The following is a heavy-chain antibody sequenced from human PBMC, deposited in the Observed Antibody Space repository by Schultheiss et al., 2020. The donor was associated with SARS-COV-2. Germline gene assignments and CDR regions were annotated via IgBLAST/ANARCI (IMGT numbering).Heavy chain of an antibody. J-gene: IGHJ3*02. D-gene: IGHD3-16*01. Sequence: SQTLSLTCSVSGGSIRSGESYWSWIRQSPGKGLEWIGYKYYSGNTYYNPSLKSRVTISLDTSKNQFSLKLSSVTAADTAVYYCARAAGLRRHDYVYDIWGQGTMVTVSS. CDR2: KYYSGNT. CDR3: ARAAGLRRHDYVYDI. CDR1: GGSIRSGESY. V-gene: IGHV4-30-4*01.